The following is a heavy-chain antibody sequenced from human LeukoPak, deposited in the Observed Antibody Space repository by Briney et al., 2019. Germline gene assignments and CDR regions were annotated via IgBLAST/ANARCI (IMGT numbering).Heavy chain of an antibody. CDR2: IIPIFGTA. Sequence: SVKVSCKASGGTFSSYTISWVRQAPGQGLEWMGRIIPIFGTANYAQKFQGRVTITTDESTSTAYMELSSLRSEDTAVYYCARYYYDSSGYYRHWGQGTLVTVSS. V-gene: IGHV1-69*05. D-gene: IGHD3-22*01. J-gene: IGHJ4*02. CDR1: GGTFSSYT. CDR3: ARYYYDSSGYYRH.